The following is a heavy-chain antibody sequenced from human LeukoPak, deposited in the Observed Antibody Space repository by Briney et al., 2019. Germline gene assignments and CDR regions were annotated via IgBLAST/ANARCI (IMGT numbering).Heavy chain of an antibody. CDR3: ARDIPGGASFLDQ. V-gene: IGHV3-7*01. Sequence: AGGSLRLSCAASGFTFNNYWMTWVRQAPGKGLEWVAHIHESGSYQNYVDSVRGRFTVSRDNTKRVLYLQMDSLRAEDTAVYYCARDIPGGASFLDQWGQGTLVTVSS. J-gene: IGHJ5*02. CDR2: IHESGSYQ. D-gene: IGHD5-18*01. CDR1: GFTFNNYW.